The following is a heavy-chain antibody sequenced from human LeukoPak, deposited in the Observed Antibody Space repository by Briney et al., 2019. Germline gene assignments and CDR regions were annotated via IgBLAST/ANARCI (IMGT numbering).Heavy chain of an antibody. CDR1: GYTFTGYY. J-gene: IGHJ4*02. Sequence: ASVKVSCKASGYTFTGYYMHWVRQAPGQGLEWMGWINPNSGGTNYAQKFQGRVTMTRDTSISTAYMELSRLRSDDTAVYYCARDLTIFGVVDPYYFDYWGQGTLVTVSS. CDR3: ARDLTIFGVVDPYYFDY. CDR2: INPNSGGT. D-gene: IGHD3-3*01. V-gene: IGHV1-2*02.